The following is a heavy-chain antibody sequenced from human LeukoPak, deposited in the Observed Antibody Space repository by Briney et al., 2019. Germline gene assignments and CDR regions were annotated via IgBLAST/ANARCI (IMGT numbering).Heavy chain of an antibody. D-gene: IGHD2-2*02. J-gene: IGHJ4*02. Sequence: GRSLRLSCAASGFTFDDYAMHWVRQAPGKGLEWVSGISWNSGSIGYADPVKGRFTISRDNAKNSLYLQMNSLRAEDTALYYCAKDWTHQLLYGAVDYWGQGTLVTVSS. CDR1: GFTFDDYA. CDR3: AKDWTHQLLYGAVDY. V-gene: IGHV3-9*01. CDR2: ISWNSGSI.